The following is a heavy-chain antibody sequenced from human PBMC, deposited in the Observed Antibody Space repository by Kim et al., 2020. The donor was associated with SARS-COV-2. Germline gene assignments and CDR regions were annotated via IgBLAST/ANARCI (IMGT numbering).Heavy chain of an antibody. Sequence: GGSLRLSCAASGFTFSSYWMSWVRQAPGKGLEWVANIKQDGSEKYYVDSVKGRFTISRDNAKNSLYLQMNSLRAEDTAVYYCARVVMIVVPRSWYFDLWGRGTLVTVSS. V-gene: IGHV3-7*01. J-gene: IGHJ2*01. CDR1: GFTFSSYW. D-gene: IGHD3-22*01. CDR2: IKQDGSEK. CDR3: ARVVMIVVPRSWYFDL.